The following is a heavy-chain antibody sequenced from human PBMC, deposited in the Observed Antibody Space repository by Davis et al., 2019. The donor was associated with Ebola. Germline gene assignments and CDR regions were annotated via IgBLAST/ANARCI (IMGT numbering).Heavy chain of an antibody. CDR2: ISGSGRTT. Sequence: PGGSLRLSCAASGFTFIDYGMSWVRQAPGRGLEWVTTISGSGRTTSFVESVKGRFTISRDKSKKMVYLEMNNLRAEDTATYYCAKARAMGTTTYFDSWGQGTLVTVSS. D-gene: IGHD1-26*01. CDR1: GFTFIDYG. V-gene: IGHV3-23*01. CDR3: AKARAMGTTTYFDS. J-gene: IGHJ4*02.